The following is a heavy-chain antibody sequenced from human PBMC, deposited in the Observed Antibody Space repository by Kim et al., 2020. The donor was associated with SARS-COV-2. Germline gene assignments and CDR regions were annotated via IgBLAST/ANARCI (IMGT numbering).Heavy chain of an antibody. Sequence: LTSRVTISVDTSKHQFSLKLSSVTAADTAVYYCARQMGITMIVVVISTHFDYWGQGTLVTVSS. V-gene: IGHV4-39*01. D-gene: IGHD3-22*01. CDR3: ARQMGITMIVVVISTHFDY. J-gene: IGHJ4*02.